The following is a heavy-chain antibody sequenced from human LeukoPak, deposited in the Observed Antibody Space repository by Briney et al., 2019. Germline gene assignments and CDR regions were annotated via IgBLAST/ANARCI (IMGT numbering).Heavy chain of an antibody. D-gene: IGHD6-13*01. CDR3: ATDQYGYSSSWGWFDP. CDR1: GYTLTELS. J-gene: IGHJ5*02. CDR2: FDPEDGET. Sequence: ASVKVSCKVSGYTLTELSMHWVRQAPGKGLEWMGGFDPEDGETIYAQKFQGRVTMTEDTSTDTAYMELSSLRSEDTAVYYCATDQYGYSSSWGWFDPWGQGTLVTVSS. V-gene: IGHV1-24*01.